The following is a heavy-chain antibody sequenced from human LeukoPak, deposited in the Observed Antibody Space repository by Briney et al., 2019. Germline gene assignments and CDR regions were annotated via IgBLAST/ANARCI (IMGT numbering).Heavy chain of an antibody. CDR1: GYSFTSYW. J-gene: IGHJ6*04. D-gene: IGHD6-13*01. Sequence: GESLKISCKGSGYSFTSYWIGWVRQMPGKGLEWMGIIYPGDSDTRYSPSFQGQVTISADKSISTAYLQWSSLKASDTAMYYRARQTYSSRGSLYYGMDVWGKGTTVTVSS. CDR2: IYPGDSDT. V-gene: IGHV5-51*01. CDR3: ARQTYSSRGSLYYGMDV.